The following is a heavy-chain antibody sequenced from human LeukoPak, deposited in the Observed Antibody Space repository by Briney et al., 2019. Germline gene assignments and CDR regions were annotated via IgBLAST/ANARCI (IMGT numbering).Heavy chain of an antibody. CDR1: GFTFSNAW. CDR2: IKSKTDGGTT. CDR3: ARGRIELTYYFDY. D-gene: IGHD3-10*01. V-gene: IGHV3-15*01. J-gene: IGHJ4*02. Sequence: PGGSLRLSCAASGFTFSNAWMSWVRQAPGKGLEWVGRIKSKTDGGTTDYAAPVKGRFTISRDDSKNTLYLQMNSLRAEDTAVYYCARGRIELTYYFDYWGQGTLVTVSS.